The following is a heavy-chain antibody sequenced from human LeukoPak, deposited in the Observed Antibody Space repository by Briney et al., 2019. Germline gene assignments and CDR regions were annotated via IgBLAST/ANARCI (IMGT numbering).Heavy chain of an antibody. V-gene: IGHV4-59*08. D-gene: IGHD4-17*01. CDR3: ARSGYGEYGYGLDV. J-gene: IGHJ6*02. Sequence: ETLSLTCTVSGGSVSNYYWSWIRQAPGKGLEWIGYTFYSGDTKYNPSLKSRVTISVDSSRRQFSLRLSSVTAADTAMYYCARSGYGEYGYGLDVWGQGTTVTVSS. CDR1: GGSVSNYY. CDR2: TFYSGDT.